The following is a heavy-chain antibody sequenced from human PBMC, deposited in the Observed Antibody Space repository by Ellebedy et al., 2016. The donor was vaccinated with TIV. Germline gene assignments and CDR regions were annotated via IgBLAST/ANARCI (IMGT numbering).Heavy chain of an antibody. J-gene: IGHJ6*02. CDR1: GFTFSTYA. CDR3: ARDQLSFGDHYYYGMDV. V-gene: IGHV3-30*01. Sequence: PGGSLRLSCAASGFTFSTYAMHWVRQAPGKGLEWVALVSYGGNDEYYADSVKGRFTISRDNSKSTLYLQMNSLRPEDTAIYYCARDQLSFGDHYYYGMDVWGQGTMVTVSS. D-gene: IGHD3/OR15-3a*01. CDR2: VSYGGNDE.